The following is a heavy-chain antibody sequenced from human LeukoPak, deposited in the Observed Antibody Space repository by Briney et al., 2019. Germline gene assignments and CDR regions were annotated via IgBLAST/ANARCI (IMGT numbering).Heavy chain of an antibody. V-gene: IGHV3-23*01. CDR3: ARGYCSSTSCYAYYFDY. CDR2: ISGSGGST. Sequence: GGSLRLSCAASGFTFSSYAMSWVRQAPGKGLKWVSAISGSGGSTYYADSVKGRFTISRDNSKNTLYLQMNSLRAEDTAVYYCARGYCSSTSCYAYYFDYWGQGTLVTVSS. D-gene: IGHD2-2*01. CDR1: GFTFSSYA. J-gene: IGHJ4*02.